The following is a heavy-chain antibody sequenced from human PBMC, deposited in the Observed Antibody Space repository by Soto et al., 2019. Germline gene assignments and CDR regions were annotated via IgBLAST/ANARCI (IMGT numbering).Heavy chain of an antibody. CDR2: ISSSGDTA. D-gene: IGHD3-10*01. V-gene: IGHV3-23*01. Sequence: EVQLLESGGGLVQPGGSLRLSCAASGFTFSSYAMTWVRQSPGKGLEWVAQISSSGDTASYTDSVRGRFTISRDNSKNTLDLQMNSLRAADTATYYCAKGAFGSGSYDCWGQGTLVTVSS. CDR1: GFTFSSYA. CDR3: AKGAFGSGSYDC. J-gene: IGHJ4*02.